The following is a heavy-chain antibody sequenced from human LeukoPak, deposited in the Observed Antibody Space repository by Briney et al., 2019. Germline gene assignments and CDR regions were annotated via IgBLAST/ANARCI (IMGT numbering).Heavy chain of an antibody. J-gene: IGHJ3*02. CDR3: ARRAREYSHDAFDI. CDR1: GYTLTDYY. V-gene: IGHV1-2*02. D-gene: IGHD5-18*01. Sequence: ASVKVSCKASGYTLTDYYMHWVRQAPGQGLEWMGWINPNSRDTDSAQKFQGRFSITRDTSISTAYMELSRLRSDDTAVYYCARRAREYSHDAFDIWGQGTMVTVSS. CDR2: INPNSRDT.